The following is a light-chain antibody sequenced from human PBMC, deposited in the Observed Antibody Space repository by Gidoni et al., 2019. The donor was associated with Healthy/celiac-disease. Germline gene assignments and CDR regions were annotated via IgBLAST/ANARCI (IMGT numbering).Light chain of an antibody. CDR1: SSNIGAGYD. V-gene: IGLV1-40*01. J-gene: IGLJ2*01. CDR3: QSYDSSLSVHVV. Sequence: QSVLTQPPSVSGAPGQRVTISCTGSSSNIGAGYDVHWYKQLPVPDRFSGSKSGTSASLAITGLQAEDEADYYCQSYDSSLSVHVVFGGGTKLTVL.